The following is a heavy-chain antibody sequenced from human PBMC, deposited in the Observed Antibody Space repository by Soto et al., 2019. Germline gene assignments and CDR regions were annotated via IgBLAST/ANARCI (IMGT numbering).Heavy chain of an antibody. V-gene: IGHV1-69*01. Sequence: QVQLVQSGAEVKKPGSSVKVSCKASGGTFSSYAISWVRQAPGQGLEWMGGIIPIFGTANYAQKFQGRVTITADESTSTAYMELSSLRSEDTAVYYCARGYCSSISCSGYYYYGMDVWGQGTTVTVSS. CDR2: IIPIFGTA. D-gene: IGHD2-2*01. CDR1: GGTFSSYA. CDR3: ARGYCSSISCSGYYYYGMDV. J-gene: IGHJ6*02.